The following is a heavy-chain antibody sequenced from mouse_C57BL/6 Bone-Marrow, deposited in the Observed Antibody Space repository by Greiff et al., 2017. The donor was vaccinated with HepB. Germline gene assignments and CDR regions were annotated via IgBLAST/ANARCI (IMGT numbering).Heavy chain of an antibody. CDR1: GFNIKDDY. J-gene: IGHJ4*01. Sequence: EVKLQQSGAELVRPGASVKLSCTASGFNIKDDYMHWVKQRPEQGLEWIGWIDPENGDTEYASKFQGKATITADTSSNTAYLQLSSLTSEDTAVYYCTTITTVAMDYWGQGTSVTVSS. CDR2: IDPENGDT. V-gene: IGHV14-4*01. D-gene: IGHD1-1*01. CDR3: TTITTVAMDY.